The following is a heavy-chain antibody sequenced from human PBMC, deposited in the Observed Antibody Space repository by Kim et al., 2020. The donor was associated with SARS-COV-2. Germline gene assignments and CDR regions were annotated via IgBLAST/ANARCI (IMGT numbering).Heavy chain of an antibody. CDR3: ARDKRVSSSPSDF. J-gene: IGHJ4*02. V-gene: IGHV3-11*01. Sequence: GGSLRHSCAASGFTFTDYYMSWIRQAPGKGLEWISYITSNSDTIYYADSVKGRFTISRDNAKNLLYLQMNSLRAEDTALYYCARDKRVSSSPSDFWGQGT. D-gene: IGHD6-6*01. CDR2: ITSNSDTI. CDR1: GFTFTDYY.